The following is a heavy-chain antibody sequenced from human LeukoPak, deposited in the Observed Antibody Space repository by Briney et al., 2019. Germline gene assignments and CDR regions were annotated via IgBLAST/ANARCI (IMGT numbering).Heavy chain of an antibody. CDR1: GYTFTSYG. Sequence: GASVKVSCKASGYTFTSYGINWVRQAPGQGLEWMGWISAYNGNTNYAQKLQGRVTMTTDTSTSTAYMELRSLKSDDTAVYYCASCEADFWSGYDYWGQGTLVTVSS. CDR3: ASCEADFWSGYDY. V-gene: IGHV1-18*01. D-gene: IGHD3-3*01. CDR2: ISAYNGNT. J-gene: IGHJ4*02.